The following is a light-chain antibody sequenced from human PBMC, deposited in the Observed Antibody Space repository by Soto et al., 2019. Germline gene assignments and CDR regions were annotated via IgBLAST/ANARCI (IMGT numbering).Light chain of an antibody. CDR3: CSYAGSYTHYV. J-gene: IGLJ1*01. Sequence: QSALTQPRSVSGSPGQSVTISCTGTSSDVGGYNYVSWYQQHPGKAPKLMIYDVSKRPSGVPDRFSGSKSGNTASLTISGLQGDDEADYYCCSYAGSYTHYVFGTGTKLTVL. V-gene: IGLV2-11*01. CDR1: SSDVGGYNY. CDR2: DVS.